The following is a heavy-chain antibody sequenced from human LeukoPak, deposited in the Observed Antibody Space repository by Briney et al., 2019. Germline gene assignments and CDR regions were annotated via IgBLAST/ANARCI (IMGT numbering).Heavy chain of an antibody. J-gene: IGHJ5*02. CDR1: GASISNYY. CDR2: IHGGAST. CDR3: ASDLASPTYNWFDP. V-gene: IGHV4-4*07. D-gene: IGHD3-3*02. Sequence: PSETLSLTCTVSGASISNYYWSWSRQPAGTGLERIGRIHGGASTNYNPSLTSRVTVSIDTYKNQFSLKLSSMTAEDPAVYYCASDLASPTYNWFDPWGQGTLVTVSS.